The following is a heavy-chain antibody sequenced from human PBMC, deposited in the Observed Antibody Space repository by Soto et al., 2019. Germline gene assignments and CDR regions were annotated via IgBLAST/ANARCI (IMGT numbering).Heavy chain of an antibody. D-gene: IGHD3-22*01. CDR1: GVSMNNYY. V-gene: IGHV4-4*07. CDR3: AREYYYDSSGYYVYDY. CDR2: IHTSGKT. Sequence: SETLSLTCSVSGVSMNNYYWSWIRQPAGKGLEWIGHIHTSGKTNYNPSLKSRVTMSIDTSKNKLSLRLTSVVAVDTAVYYCAREYYYDSSGYYVYDYWGQGTLVTVSS. J-gene: IGHJ4*02.